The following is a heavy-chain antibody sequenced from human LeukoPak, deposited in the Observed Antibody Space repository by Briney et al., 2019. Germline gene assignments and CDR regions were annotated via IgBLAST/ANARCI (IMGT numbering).Heavy chain of an antibody. CDR1: GYTFTSYD. CDR2: MNPNSGNT. V-gene: IGHV1-8*01. CDR3: ARGAVGGIAAAGVVVWFDP. Sequence: ASVKVSCKASGYTFTSYDINWERQATGQGLEWMGWMNPNSGNTGYAQKFQGRVTMTRDTSISTAYMELSSLRSEDTAVYYCARGAVGGIAAAGVVVWFDPWGQGTLVTVSS. D-gene: IGHD6-13*01. J-gene: IGHJ5*02.